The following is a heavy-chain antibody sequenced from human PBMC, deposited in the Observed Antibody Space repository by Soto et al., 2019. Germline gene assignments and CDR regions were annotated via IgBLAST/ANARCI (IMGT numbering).Heavy chain of an antibody. Sequence: PSETLSLTCAVSGGSISSSNWWSRVRQPPGKGLEWIGEIYHSGSTNYNPSLKSRVTISVDKSKNQFSLKLSSVTAADTAVYYCAREYSSSEGYYFDYWGQGTLVTVSS. CDR2: IYHSGST. D-gene: IGHD6-6*01. V-gene: IGHV4-4*02. J-gene: IGHJ4*02. CDR3: AREYSSSEGYYFDY. CDR1: GGSISSSNW.